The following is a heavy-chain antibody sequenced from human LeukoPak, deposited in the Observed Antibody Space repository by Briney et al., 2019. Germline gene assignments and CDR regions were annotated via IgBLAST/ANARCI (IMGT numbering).Heavy chain of an antibody. CDR2: IYYSGST. V-gene: IGHV4-30-4*01. D-gene: IGHD1-20*01. CDR3: AREVITGTPNAFDI. Sequence: PSETLSLTCTVSGGSISSGDYYWSWIRQPPGKGLEWIGYIYYSGSTYYNPSLKSRVTISVDTSKNQFSLKLSSVTAADTAVYYCAREVITGTPNAFDIWGQGTMATVSS. CDR1: GGSISSGDYY. J-gene: IGHJ3*02.